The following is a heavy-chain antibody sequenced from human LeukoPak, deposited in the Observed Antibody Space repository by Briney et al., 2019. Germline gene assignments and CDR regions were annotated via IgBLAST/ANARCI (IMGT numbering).Heavy chain of an antibody. V-gene: IGHV4-59*12. D-gene: IGHD6-19*01. Sequence: SETLSLTCTVSGGSISGYYWNWIRQPPGKGLEWIGYIYYSGNTNYNPSLKSRVTISLDTSKNQFSLQLNSVTPEDTAVYYCARDGIAVAGWYYYYMDVWGKGTTVTVSS. J-gene: IGHJ6*03. CDR2: IYYSGNT. CDR3: ARDGIAVAGWYYYYMDV. CDR1: GGSISGYY.